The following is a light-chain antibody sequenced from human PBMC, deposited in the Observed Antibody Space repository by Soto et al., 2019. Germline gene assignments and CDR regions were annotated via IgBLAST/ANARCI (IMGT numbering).Light chain of an antibody. V-gene: IGLV2-11*01. CDR2: DVI. J-gene: IGLJ3*02. CDR1: SSDVGGYNF. CDR3: CSYAGTYTLV. Sequence: QSVLTQPRSVSGSPGQSVTISCTGTSSDVGGYNFVSWYQKHPDKVPKLIIFDVIKRPSGVPDRFFASKSGNTASLTISGLQAEDEADYYCCSYAGTYTLVFGGGTKLTVL.